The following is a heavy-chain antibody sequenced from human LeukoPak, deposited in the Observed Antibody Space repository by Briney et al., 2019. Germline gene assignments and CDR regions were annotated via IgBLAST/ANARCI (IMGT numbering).Heavy chain of an antibody. CDR2: INHSGST. CDR1: GGSFSVYY. Sequence: SETLSLTCAVYGGSFSVYYWSGIRQPPGKGLEWIAEINHSGSTNYNPSLKSRVTISVDTSKNQFSLKLGSVTAADTAVYYCARGLGYGSVYYYYGMDAWGQGTTVTVPS. J-gene: IGHJ6*02. CDR3: ARGLGYGSVYYYYGMDA. V-gene: IGHV4-34*01. D-gene: IGHD3-10*01.